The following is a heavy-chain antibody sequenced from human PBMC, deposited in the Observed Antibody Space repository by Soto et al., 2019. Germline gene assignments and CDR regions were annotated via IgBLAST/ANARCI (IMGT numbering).Heavy chain of an antibody. CDR1: GGSISSSSYY. V-gene: IGHV4-39*01. D-gene: IGHD2-15*01. Sequence: SETLSLTCTVSGGSISSSSYYWGWIRQPPGEGLEWIGNIYYSGSTYYNPSLKSRVTISVDTSKNQFSLKLSSVTAADTAVYYCARRQSSPWFDPWGQGTLVTVSS. CDR3: ARRQSSPWFDP. J-gene: IGHJ5*02. CDR2: IYYSGST.